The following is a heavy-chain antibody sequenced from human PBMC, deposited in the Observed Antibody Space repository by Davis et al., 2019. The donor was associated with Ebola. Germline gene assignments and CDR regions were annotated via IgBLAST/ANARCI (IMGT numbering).Heavy chain of an antibody. D-gene: IGHD5-12*01. Sequence: ASVKVSCKASGGTFSSYAISWVRQAPGQGLEWMGWINPNSGGTNYAQKFQGRVTMTRNTSISTAYMELSRLRSDDTAVYYCARELDIVATAPDYWGQGTLVTVSS. CDR1: GGTFSSYA. CDR2: INPNSGGT. J-gene: IGHJ4*02. V-gene: IGHV1-2*02. CDR3: ARELDIVATAPDY.